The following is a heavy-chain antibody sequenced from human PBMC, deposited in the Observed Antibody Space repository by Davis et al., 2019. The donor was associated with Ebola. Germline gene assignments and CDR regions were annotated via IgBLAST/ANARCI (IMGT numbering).Heavy chain of an antibody. V-gene: IGHV4-34*01. CDR1: GGSFGGYY. CDR2: INHSGST. Sequence: SETLSLTCAVYGGSFGGYYWRCIRQPPGKGLEWIGEINHSGSTNYNPSLKSRVTTSVDTSKNQFSLNLSSVTAADTAVYYCARMPTVTADHWYFDLWGRGTLVTVSS. J-gene: IGHJ2*01. D-gene: IGHD4-17*01. CDR3: ARMPTVTADHWYFDL.